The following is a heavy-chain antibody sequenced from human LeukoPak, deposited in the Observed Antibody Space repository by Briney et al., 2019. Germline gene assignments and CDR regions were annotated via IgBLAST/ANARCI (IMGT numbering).Heavy chain of an antibody. Sequence: GGSLRLSCAASGFTVSSNYMSWVRQAPGKGLGWVSVIYSGGSTYYADSVKGRFTISRDNFKNTLYLQMNSLRAEDTAVYYCARNLYCSGGSCWYGMDVWGKGTTVTVSS. D-gene: IGHD2-15*01. CDR1: GFTVSSNY. CDR3: ARNLYCSGGSCWYGMDV. V-gene: IGHV3-53*01. J-gene: IGHJ6*04. CDR2: IYSGGST.